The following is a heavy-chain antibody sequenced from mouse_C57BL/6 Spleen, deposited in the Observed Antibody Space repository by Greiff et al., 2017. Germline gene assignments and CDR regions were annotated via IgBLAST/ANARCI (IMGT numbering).Heavy chain of an antibody. CDR3: APYYYGSSYWFAY. CDR2: IDPEDGET. D-gene: IGHD1-1*01. CDR1: GFNIKDYY. V-gene: IGHV14-2*01. J-gene: IGHJ3*01. Sequence: VQLQQSGAELVKPGASVKLSCTASGFNIKDYYMHWVKQRTEQGLEWIGRIDPEDGETKYAPKFQGKATLTADTSSNTAYLQLSSLTSEDTAVYYCAPYYYGSSYWFAYWGQGTLVTVSA.